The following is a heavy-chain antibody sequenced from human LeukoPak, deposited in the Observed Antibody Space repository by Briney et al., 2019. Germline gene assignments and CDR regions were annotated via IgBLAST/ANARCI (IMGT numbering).Heavy chain of an antibody. Sequence: ASVKVSCKASGYTFTGYYMHWVRQAPGRGLEWMGWINPNSGGTNYAQKFQGRVTMTRDTSISTAYMELSRLRSDDTAVYYCARARYCSSTSCYLDYWGQGTLVTVSS. CDR1: GYTFTGYY. D-gene: IGHD2-2*01. J-gene: IGHJ4*02. V-gene: IGHV1-2*02. CDR2: INPNSGGT. CDR3: ARARYCSSTSCYLDY.